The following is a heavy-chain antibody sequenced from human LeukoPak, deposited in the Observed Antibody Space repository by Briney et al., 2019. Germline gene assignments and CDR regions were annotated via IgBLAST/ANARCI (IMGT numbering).Heavy chain of an antibody. J-gene: IGHJ4*02. D-gene: IGHD2-15*01. CDR1: GYTFTSYG. Sequence: ASVKVSCKASGYTFTSYGISWVRQAPGQGLEWMGWISAYNGNTNYAQKLQGRVTMTTDTSTSTAYMELRSLRSDDTAVYYCARYCSGGSCYSFGLNYWGQGTLVTVSS. CDR3: ARYCSGGSCYSFGLNY. CDR2: ISAYNGNT. V-gene: IGHV1-18*01.